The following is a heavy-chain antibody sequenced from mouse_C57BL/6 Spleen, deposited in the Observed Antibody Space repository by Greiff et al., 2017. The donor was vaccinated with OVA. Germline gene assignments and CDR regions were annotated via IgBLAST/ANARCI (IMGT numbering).Heavy chain of an antibody. CDR2: IHPKNGGT. V-gene: IGHV1-26*01. D-gene: IGHD1-1*01. CDR3: ASPYYYGSSPWFAY. Sequence: EVQLQQSGPELVKPGASVKISCKASGYTFTDYYMNWVKQSHGQSLEWIGDIHPKNGGTRCNKKFKGKATLTVDKSSSTAYMELRSLTSEDSAVYYGASPYYYGSSPWFAYWGQGTLVTVSA. CDR1: GYTFTDYY. J-gene: IGHJ3*01.